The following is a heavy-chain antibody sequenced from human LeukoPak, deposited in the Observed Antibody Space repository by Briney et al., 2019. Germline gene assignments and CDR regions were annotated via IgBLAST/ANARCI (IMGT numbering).Heavy chain of an antibody. D-gene: IGHD1/OR15-1a*01. J-gene: IGHJ4*02. CDR2: ISGSGDNT. CDR1: GFTFSSYG. V-gene: IGHV3-23*01. CDR3: AKGPRALEHSTHCFDS. Sequence: GGSLRLSCAASGFTFSSYGMSWVRQAPGKGLEWVSGISGSGDNTYYADSVEGRFTISRDNAKNTLYLQMNSLRAEDTAVYYCAKGPRALEHSTHCFDSWGQGTLVTVSS.